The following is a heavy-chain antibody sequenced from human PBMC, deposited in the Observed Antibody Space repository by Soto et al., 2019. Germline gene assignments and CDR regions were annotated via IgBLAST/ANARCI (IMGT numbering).Heavy chain of an antibody. D-gene: IGHD3-22*01. Sequence: PSETLSLTCTVSGGXIRWYYWRCVRHTPGKGRVCLGESNHVGRINYIQSLKVRVTISIDTSRRKFSLKLSSVTAVDTAVYYCGREEAPQWFTKVYYGMDVWGQGTTVTVSS. J-gene: IGHJ6*02. V-gene: IGHV4-34*01. CDR3: GREEAPQWFTKVYYGMDV. CDR1: GGXIRWYY. CDR2: SNHVGRI.